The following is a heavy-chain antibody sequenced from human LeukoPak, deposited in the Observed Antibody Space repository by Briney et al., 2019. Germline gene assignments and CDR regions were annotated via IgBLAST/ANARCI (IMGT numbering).Heavy chain of an antibody. CDR1: EFTFGHFA. CDR2: VSSHGNDG. Sequence: GGSLRLSCAVSEFTFGHFAMHWVRQAPGKGLEWVAVVSSHGNDGYYADSVKGRFTISRDNSKNTLYLQIDSLRAEDTAIYYCTRDAYNFNDFDYWGQGTLVTVSS. V-gene: IGHV3-30*01. D-gene: IGHD5-24*01. CDR3: TRDAYNFNDFDY. J-gene: IGHJ4*02.